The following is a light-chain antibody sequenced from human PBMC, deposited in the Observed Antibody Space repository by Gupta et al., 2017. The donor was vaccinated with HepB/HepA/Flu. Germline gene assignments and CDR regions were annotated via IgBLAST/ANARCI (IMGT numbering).Light chain of an antibody. CDR1: SSDVGGYNY. CDR3: SSYTSSSTPVV. J-gene: IGLJ2*01. CDR2: DVS. Sequence: QSALPQPAPVSGSPDQSITISCTGTSSDVGGYNYVSWYQQHPGKAPKLMIYDVSNRPSGVSNRFSGSKSGNTASLTISGLQAEDEADYYCSSYTSSSTPVVFGGGTKLTVL. V-gene: IGLV2-14*01.